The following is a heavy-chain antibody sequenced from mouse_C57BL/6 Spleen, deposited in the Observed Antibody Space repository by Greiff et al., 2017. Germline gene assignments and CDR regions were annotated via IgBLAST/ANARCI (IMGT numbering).Heavy chain of an antibody. Sequence: EVMLVESGGGLVKPGGSLKLSCAASGFTFSDYGMHWVRQAPEKGLEWVSYISSGSSTIYYADTVKGRFTISRDNAKNTLFLQMTSLRCEDTAMYYCAREAYGGYFEVWGTGTTVTLSS. CDR2: ISSGSSTI. D-gene: IGHD1-2*01. J-gene: IGHJ1*03. CDR1: GFTFSDYG. CDR3: AREAYGGYFEV. V-gene: IGHV5-17*01.